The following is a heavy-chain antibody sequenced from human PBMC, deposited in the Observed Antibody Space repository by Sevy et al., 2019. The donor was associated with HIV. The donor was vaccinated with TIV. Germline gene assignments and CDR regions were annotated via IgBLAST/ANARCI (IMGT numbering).Heavy chain of an antibody. CDR1: GFTFSSYW. V-gene: IGHV3-7*01. CDR2: IKQDGSEK. Sequence: GGSLRLSCAASGFTFSSYWMSWVRQAPGKGLEWVANIKQDGSEKYYVDSVKGRFTISRDNAKNSLYLQMNSLRAEDTAVYYCASDTSDYGGNSAFDIWGQGTMVTVSS. CDR3: ASDTSDYGGNSAFDI. J-gene: IGHJ3*02. D-gene: IGHD4-17*01.